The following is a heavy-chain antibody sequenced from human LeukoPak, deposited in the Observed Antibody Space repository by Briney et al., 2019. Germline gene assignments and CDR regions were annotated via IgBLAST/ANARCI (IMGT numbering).Heavy chain of an antibody. Sequence: GGSLRLSCAASGFTFSSYGMHWVRQAPGKGLEWVAVISYDGSNKYYADSVKGRFTISRDNSKNTLYLQMNSLRAEDTAVYYCARDSEGIAAAGPNYYYYYYMDVWGKGTTVTVSS. J-gene: IGHJ6*03. D-gene: IGHD6-13*01. CDR3: ARDSEGIAAAGPNYYYYYYMDV. CDR2: ISYDGSNK. CDR1: GFTFSSYG. V-gene: IGHV3-30*03.